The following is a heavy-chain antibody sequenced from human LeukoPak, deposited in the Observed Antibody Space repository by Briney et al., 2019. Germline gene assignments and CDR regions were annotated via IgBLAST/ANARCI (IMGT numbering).Heavy chain of an antibody. CDR1: GGSISSYY. Sequence: PSETLSLTCTVSGGSISSYYWSWIRQPAGKGLEWIGRIYTSGSTNYNPSLKSRVTMSVDTSKNQFSLKLSSVTAADTAVYYCARDFWSGYENTDAFDIWGQGTMVTVSS. J-gene: IGHJ3*02. D-gene: IGHD3-3*01. V-gene: IGHV4-4*07. CDR2: IYTSGST. CDR3: ARDFWSGYENTDAFDI.